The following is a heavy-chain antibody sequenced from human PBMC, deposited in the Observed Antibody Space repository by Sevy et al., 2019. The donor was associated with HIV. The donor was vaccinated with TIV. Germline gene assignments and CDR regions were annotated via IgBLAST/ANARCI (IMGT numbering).Heavy chain of an antibody. J-gene: IGHJ4*02. CDR1: GFTFSSFA. CDR3: AKKMGGGSGMAFLVDY. D-gene: IGHD5-18*01. CDR2: ISGTGDYT. Sequence: GGSLRLSCAASGFTFSSFAMGWVRQAPGKGLDWISVISGTGDYTYYADSVKGRFTISRDNSKNTWFLQMNSLRAEDTAIFYCAKKMGGGSGMAFLVDYWGQGTLVTVSS. V-gene: IGHV3-23*01.